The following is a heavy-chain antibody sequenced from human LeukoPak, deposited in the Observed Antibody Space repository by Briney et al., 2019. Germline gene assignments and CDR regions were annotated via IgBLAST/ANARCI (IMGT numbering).Heavy chain of an antibody. Sequence: SETLSLTCAVSGGSMSRDTYYWNWIRQPAGKGLEWIGRIYTSGSTNYNPSLKSRVTISVDTSKNQFSLKLSSVTAADTAVYYCARGSSWRGVVIMDINDDYWGQGTLVTVSS. CDR2: IYTSGST. D-gene: IGHD3-3*01. CDR3: ARGSSWRGVVIMDINDDY. V-gene: IGHV4-61*02. CDR1: GGSMSRDTYY. J-gene: IGHJ4*02.